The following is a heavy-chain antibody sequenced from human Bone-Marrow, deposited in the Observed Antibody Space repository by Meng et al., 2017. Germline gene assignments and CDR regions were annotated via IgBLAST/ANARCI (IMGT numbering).Heavy chain of an antibody. J-gene: IGHJ4*02. CDR3: ARDEDISAAGKLFGDY. D-gene: IGHD6-13*01. V-gene: IGHV1-2*06. CDR1: GYTFADYW. Sequence: VQLVQSGPEVKKPVASVKLSFKPSGYTFADYWIHWLRQAPGQGLEWMGRIDPNNDHTQYAQNFQGRVTMTSDTSISTVYMELNGLRSDDTAVYYCARDEDISAAGKLFGDYWGQGTLVTVSS. CDR2: IDPNNDHT.